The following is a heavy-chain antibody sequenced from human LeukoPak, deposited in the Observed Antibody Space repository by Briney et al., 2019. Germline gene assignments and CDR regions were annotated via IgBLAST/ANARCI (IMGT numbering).Heavy chain of an antibody. CDR1: GFTVSTHH. CDR3: TKRSRGYYDY. D-gene: IGHD3-10*01. Sequence: GGSLTLSCAASGFTVSTHHMSWPRHATEGARVWVSVVYSGNDGTNYADSVRGRFTISRDDSKNMVYLQMNNQRLEDAAVYYCTKRSRGYYDYWGQGTLVTVSS. V-gene: IGHV3-66*02. CDR2: VYSGNDGT. J-gene: IGHJ4*02.